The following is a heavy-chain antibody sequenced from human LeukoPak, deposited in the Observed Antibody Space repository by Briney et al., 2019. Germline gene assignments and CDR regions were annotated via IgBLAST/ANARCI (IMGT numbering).Heavy chain of an antibody. J-gene: IGHJ4*02. D-gene: IGHD3-10*01. CDR3: ARGYYGSGSYLRREFDY. Sequence: ASVKVSCKASGYTFTIYGISWVRQAPGQGLEWMGWINPYNGNTNYAQNLQGRVTTTTDTSTSTAYMELRSLRSDDTAVYYCARGYYGSGSYLRREFDYWGQGTLVTVSS. CDR1: GYTFTIYG. CDR2: INPYNGNT. V-gene: IGHV1-18*01.